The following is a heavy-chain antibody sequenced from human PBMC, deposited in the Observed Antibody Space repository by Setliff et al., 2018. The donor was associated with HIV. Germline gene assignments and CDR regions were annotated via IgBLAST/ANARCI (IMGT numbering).Heavy chain of an antibody. J-gene: IGHJ5*02. CDR1: GFAFNNYA. V-gene: IGHV3-23*01. Sequence: PGGSLRLSCEASGFAFNNYAMSWVRQAPGKGLEWVSGISGTGKTTYYADSVKGRFTISRDNSKNTVYLQMDSLRVEDTAVYYCARSDYDYVWGTYRSLFDPWGQGNLVTVSS. CDR3: ARSDYDYVWGTYRSLFDP. CDR2: ISGTGKTT. D-gene: IGHD3-16*02.